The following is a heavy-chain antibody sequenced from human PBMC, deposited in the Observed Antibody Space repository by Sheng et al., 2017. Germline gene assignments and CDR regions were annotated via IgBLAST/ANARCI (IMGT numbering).Heavy chain of an antibody. CDR1: GFTFSSYA. V-gene: IGHV3-30-3*01. Sequence: QVQLVESGGGVVQPGRSLRLSCAASGFTFSSYAMHWVRQAPGKGLEWVAVISYDGSNKYYADSVKGRFTISRDNSKNTLYLQMNSLRAEDTAVYYCAREAIFGVVTLYYFDYWGQGTLVTVSS. J-gene: IGHJ4*02. CDR3: AREAIFGVVTLYYFDY. D-gene: IGHD3-3*01. CDR2: ISYDGSNK.